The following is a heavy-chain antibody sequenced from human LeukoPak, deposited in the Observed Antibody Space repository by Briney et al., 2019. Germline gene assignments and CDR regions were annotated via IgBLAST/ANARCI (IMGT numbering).Heavy chain of an antibody. Sequence: QPGGSLRLSCAASGFIVSGHGMHWVRQAPGKGLEWVAFIDRDGSNTWYADSVKGRFSISRDGSKNTLYLQMNTLRVEDTAIYYCANDFWSAPQVYWGQGTLVTVSS. D-gene: IGHD3-3*01. J-gene: IGHJ4*02. V-gene: IGHV3-30*02. CDR1: GFIVSGHG. CDR3: ANDFWSAPQVY. CDR2: IDRDGSNT.